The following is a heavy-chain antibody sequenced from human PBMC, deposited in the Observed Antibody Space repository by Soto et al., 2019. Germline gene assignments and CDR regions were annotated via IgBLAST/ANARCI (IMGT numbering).Heavy chain of an antibody. Sequence: GASVKVSCKASGDTFSSYAISWVRQAPGQGLEWMGGIIPIFGTANYAQKFQGRVTITADESTSTAYMELSSLRSEDTAVYYCARGDTYYYDSSGYSATFDSWGQGTLVTVSS. CDR3: ARGDTYYYDSSGYSATFDS. CDR1: GDTFSSYA. V-gene: IGHV1-69*13. CDR2: IIPIFGTA. J-gene: IGHJ4*02. D-gene: IGHD3-22*01.